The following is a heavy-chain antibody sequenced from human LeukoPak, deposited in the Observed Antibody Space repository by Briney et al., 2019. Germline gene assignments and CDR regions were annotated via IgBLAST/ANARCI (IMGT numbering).Heavy chain of an antibody. CDR1: GFTFSSYC. D-gene: IGHD2-21*02. J-gene: IGHJ4*02. CDR2: IKQGGSEK. CDR3: ARDALYCGGDCFYFDY. Sequence: GGSLSLSCAASGFTFSSYCMSWVRQAPGKGLEWVANIKQGGSEKYYVYFEKGRSTISKDNANNSSLQQMNSVRGEDTAVYYCARDALYCGGDCFYFDYWGQGTLVTVSS. V-gene: IGHV3-7*01.